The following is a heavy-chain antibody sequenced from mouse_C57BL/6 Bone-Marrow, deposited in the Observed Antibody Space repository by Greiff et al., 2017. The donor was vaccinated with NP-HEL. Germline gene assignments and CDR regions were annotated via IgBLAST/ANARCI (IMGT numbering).Heavy chain of an antibody. Sequence: QVQLQQPGAELVKPGASVKMSCKASGYTFTSYWITWVKQRPGQGLEWIGDIYPGSGSTNYNEKFKSKATLTVDTSSSTAYMQLSSLTSEDSAVYYCARCFYYGSIHYYAMDYWGQGTSVTASS. CDR2: IYPGSGST. V-gene: IGHV1-55*01. CDR1: GYTFTSYW. CDR3: ARCFYYGSIHYYAMDY. J-gene: IGHJ4*01. D-gene: IGHD1-1*01.